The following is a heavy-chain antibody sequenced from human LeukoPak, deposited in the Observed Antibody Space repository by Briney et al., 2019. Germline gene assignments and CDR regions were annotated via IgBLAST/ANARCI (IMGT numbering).Heavy chain of an antibody. CDR3: ARVRGHCSRTSCYFDY. CDR2: IYYSGST. J-gene: IGHJ4*02. CDR1: GGSISSGGYY. D-gene: IGHD2-2*01. Sequence: SETLSLTCTVSGGSISSGGYYWSWIHQHPGKGLEWIGYIYYSGSTYYNPSLKSRVTISVDTSKNQFSLKLSYVTAADTAVYYCARVRGHCSRTSCYFDYWGQGTLVTVSS. V-gene: IGHV4-31*03.